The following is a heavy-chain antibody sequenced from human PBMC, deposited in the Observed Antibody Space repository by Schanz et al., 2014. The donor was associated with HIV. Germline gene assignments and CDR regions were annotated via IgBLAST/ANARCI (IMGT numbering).Heavy chain of an antibody. CDR3: ARDRMVYAQAPLYYFDY. CDR1: GFTFDNYG. V-gene: IGHV3-33*01. CDR2: KWDDGSNK. Sequence: QVQLVEAGGGVVQPGRSLRLSCGAFGFTFDNYGMHWVRQAPGKGLGGGAIKWDDGSNKDYADSVKGRFTISRDNSKNTLYLQMNSLRAEDTAVYYCARDRMVYAQAPLYYFDYWGQGTLVTVSS. J-gene: IGHJ4*02. D-gene: IGHD2-8*01.